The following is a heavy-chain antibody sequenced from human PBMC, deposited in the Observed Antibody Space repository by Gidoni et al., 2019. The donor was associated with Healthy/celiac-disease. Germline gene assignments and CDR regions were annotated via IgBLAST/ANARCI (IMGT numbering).Heavy chain of an antibody. J-gene: IGHJ6*02. D-gene: IGHD4-17*01. CDR3: ARGVTVTTSYGMDV. V-gene: IGHV1-8*01. CDR2: MNPNSGNT. CDR1: GYTFTSYD. Sequence: QVQLVQSGAEVKTPGASVKVSCKASGYTFTSYDINWVRQATGQGLEWMGWMNPNSGNTGYAQKFQGRVTMTRNTSISTAYMELSSLRSEDTAVDYCARGVTVTTSYGMDVWGQGTTVTVSS.